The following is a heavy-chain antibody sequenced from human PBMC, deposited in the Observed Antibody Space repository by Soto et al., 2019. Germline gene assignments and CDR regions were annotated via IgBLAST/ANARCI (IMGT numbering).Heavy chain of an antibody. V-gene: IGHV1-18*01. CDR1: GYTFSSYG. J-gene: IGHJ4*02. CDR3: ARDWEPYGSGTYPFDY. Sequence: GASVKVSCKASGYTFSSYGFTWVRQAPGQGLEWMGWISAYSGNTNYAQKLQGRVTMTTDTSTSTVYMALRSLRSDDTAVYYCARDWEPYGSGTYPFDYWGQGTLVTVSS. CDR2: ISAYSGNT. D-gene: IGHD3-10*01.